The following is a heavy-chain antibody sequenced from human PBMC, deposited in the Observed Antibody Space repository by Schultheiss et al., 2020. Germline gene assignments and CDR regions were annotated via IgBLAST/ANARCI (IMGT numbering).Heavy chain of an antibody. CDR3: ARLASETTTYYYDSSGYYFAAFDI. CDR1: GGSVSSGSYY. Sequence: SQTLSLTCTVSGGSVSSGSYYWSWIRQPPGKGLEWIGYIYYSGSTNYNPSLKSRVTISVDTSKNQFSLKLSSVTAADTAVYYCARLASETTTYYYDSSGYYFAAFDIWGRGTMVPVSS. J-gene: IGHJ3*02. D-gene: IGHD3-22*01. V-gene: IGHV4-61*01. CDR2: IYYSGST.